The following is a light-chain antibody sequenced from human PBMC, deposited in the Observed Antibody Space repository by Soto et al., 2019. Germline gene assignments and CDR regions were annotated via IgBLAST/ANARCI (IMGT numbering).Light chain of an antibody. CDR1: QSVSSSY. J-gene: IGKJ1*01. Sequence: DIVLTQSPGTLSLSPGERATLSCRASQSVSSSYLAWYQRKPGQAPRLLIYGASSRATGIPDRFSGSGSGTDFTLTIRRLEPEDFAVYYCQQYGSSPLWTFGQGTTGDIK. CDR3: QQYGSSPLWT. V-gene: IGKV3-20*01. CDR2: GAS.